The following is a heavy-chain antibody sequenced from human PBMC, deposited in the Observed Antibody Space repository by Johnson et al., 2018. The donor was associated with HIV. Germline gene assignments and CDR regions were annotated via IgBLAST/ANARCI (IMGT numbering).Heavy chain of an antibody. CDR1: GFTFSSYA. D-gene: IGHD6-13*01. CDR3: ARGRIATGGMRGGAFDV. V-gene: IGHV3-30*04. J-gene: IGHJ3*01. CDR2: ISSDGSNK. Sequence: QVHLVESGGGVVQPGRSLRLSCAASGFTFSSYAMHWVRQAPGTGLEWVAVISSDGSNKYYADSVKGRFTISRDNSKNTVYLQMNSLRPEDTAIYYCARGRIATGGMRGGAFDVWGQGTMVTVSP.